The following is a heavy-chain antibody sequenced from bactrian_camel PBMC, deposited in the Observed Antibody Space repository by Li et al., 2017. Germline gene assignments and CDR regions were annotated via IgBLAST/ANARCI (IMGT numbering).Heavy chain of an antibody. J-gene: IGHJ4*01. D-gene: IGHD3*01. CDR1: GLPDSSNC. CDR2: FIGVSGTT. CDR3: APMPGEGYREYYVPCGN. Sequence: HVQLVESGGGSVQAGGSLRLSCAVSGLPDSSNCMGWFRQAPGKEREGVAFIGVSGTTAYADSVKGRFSISRDNAKDTLYLQMNSLKPEDTAVYYCAPMPGEGYREYYVPCGNWGQGT. V-gene: IGHV3S26*01.